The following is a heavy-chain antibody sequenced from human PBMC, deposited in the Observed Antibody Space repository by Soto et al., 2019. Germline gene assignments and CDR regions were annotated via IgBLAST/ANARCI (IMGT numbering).Heavy chain of an antibody. CDR3: ARENTGTNLTFDI. CDR1: GYTFTGYY. D-gene: IGHD1-7*01. CDR2: INPNSGGT. J-gene: IGHJ3*02. Sequence: ASVKVSCKASGYTFTGYYMHWVRQAPGQGLEWMGWINPNSGGTNYAQKFQGWVTMTRDTSISTAYMELSRLRSDDTAVYYCARENTGTNLTFDIWGQGTMVTVSS. V-gene: IGHV1-2*04.